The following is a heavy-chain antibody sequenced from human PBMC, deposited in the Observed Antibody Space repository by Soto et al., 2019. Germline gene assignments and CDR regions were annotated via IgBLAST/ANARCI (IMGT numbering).Heavy chain of an antibody. CDR3: ARVRGCSGGTCYPFDY. CDR2: IYPGDSET. V-gene: IGHV5-51*03. CDR1: GYTFSSYW. Sequence: EVQLVQSGAEVKKPGESLRISCKGSGYTFSSYWIAWVRQMPGKGLEWMGIIYPGDSETRITPSFQGQVTISADKSINTAYLQWSSRRASDTAIYYCARVRGCSGGTCYPFDYWGQGTLVTVSS. J-gene: IGHJ4*02. D-gene: IGHD2-15*01.